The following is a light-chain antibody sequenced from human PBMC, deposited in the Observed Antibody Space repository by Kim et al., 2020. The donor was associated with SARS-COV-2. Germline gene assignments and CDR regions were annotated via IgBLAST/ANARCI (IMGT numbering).Light chain of an antibody. CDR2: GAS. CDR3: QQYGSSPWT. J-gene: IGKJ1*01. V-gene: IGKV3-20*01. CDR1: QSGSSSY. Sequence: PGERATPACRASQSGSSSYLAWYQQKTGQAPRLLIYGASSRATGIPDRFSGSGSGTDFTLTISRLEPEDFAVYYCQQYGSSPWTFGQGTKVDIK.